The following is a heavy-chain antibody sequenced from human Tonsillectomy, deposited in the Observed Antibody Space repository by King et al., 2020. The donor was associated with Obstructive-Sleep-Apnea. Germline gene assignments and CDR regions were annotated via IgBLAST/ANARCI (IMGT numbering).Heavy chain of an antibody. J-gene: IGHJ3*02. Sequence: QLVESGAEVKKTGSSVKVSCKASGYTFTYCYMHWVRQAPGQALEWMGLITPFKCNTVYSQKFQDRVTITRDRSMSSAYMELSSLRSEDTAMYYCATDAYADYGSGAFDIWGQGIMVTVSS. CDR2: ITPFKCNT. CDR1: GYTFTYCY. CDR3: ATDAYADYGSGAFDI. D-gene: IGHD4-17*01. V-gene: IGHV1-45*02.